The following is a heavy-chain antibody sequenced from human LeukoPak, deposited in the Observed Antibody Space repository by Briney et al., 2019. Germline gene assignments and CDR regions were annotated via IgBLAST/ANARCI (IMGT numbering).Heavy chain of an antibody. J-gene: IGHJ4*02. Sequence: PGGSLRLCCAASGFTFSSYGMHWVRQAPGKGLEWVAFIRYDGSNKYYADSVKGRFTISRDNSKNTLYLQMNSLRAEDTAVYYCAKDRYSSGKFDYWGQGTLVTVSS. CDR2: IRYDGSNK. CDR1: GFTFSSYG. CDR3: AKDRYSSGKFDY. D-gene: IGHD6-19*01. V-gene: IGHV3-30*02.